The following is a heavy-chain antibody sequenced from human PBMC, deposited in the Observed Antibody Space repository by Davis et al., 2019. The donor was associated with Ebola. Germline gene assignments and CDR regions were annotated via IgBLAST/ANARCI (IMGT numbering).Heavy chain of an antibody. CDR2: IYYSGST. Sequence: MPSETLSLTCTVSGGSISSNYWSWIRQPPGKGPEWIGHIYYSGSTHYNPSLKSRVNISVDTSKNQFSLKLTSVTTPDTAVYYCARDIGLELRRPYHYGLDVWGTGTTVTVSS. CDR1: GGSISSNY. V-gene: IGHV4-59*01. J-gene: IGHJ6*04. D-gene: IGHD1-26*01. CDR3: ARDIGLELRRPYHYGLDV.